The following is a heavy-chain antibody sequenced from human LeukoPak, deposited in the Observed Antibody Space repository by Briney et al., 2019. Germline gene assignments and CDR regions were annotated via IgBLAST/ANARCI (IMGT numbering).Heavy chain of an antibody. J-gene: IGHJ3*02. CDR1: GGSISSYY. CDR3: ARGLIRDDYNYYAFDM. D-gene: IGHD5-24*01. CDR2: VYYSGST. V-gene: IGHV4-59*01. Sequence: SETLSLTCTVSGGSISSYYWNWIRLPPGKGLEWIGYVYYSGSTKYSPSLKRRVTMSLDTPKNQLSLKLTSVTAAATAVYFCARGLIRDDYNYYAFDMWGQGKMATVSS.